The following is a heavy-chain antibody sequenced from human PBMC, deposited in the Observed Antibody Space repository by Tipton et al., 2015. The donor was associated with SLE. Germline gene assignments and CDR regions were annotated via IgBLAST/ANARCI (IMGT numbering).Heavy chain of an antibody. CDR2: IKSKADGGTI. Sequence: SLRLSCAASGFTFSDTWMNWVRQAPGKGLEWVGRIKSKADGGTIDYAAPVKGRFTMSRDDSANTLFLLMNSLKAEDTAVYYCARGGPDAYSGYYYSYMDVRGQGTTVTVSS. J-gene: IGHJ6*02. V-gene: IGHV3-15*01. CDR1: GFTFSDTW. CDR3: ARGGPDAYSGYYYSYMDV. D-gene: IGHD5-12*01.